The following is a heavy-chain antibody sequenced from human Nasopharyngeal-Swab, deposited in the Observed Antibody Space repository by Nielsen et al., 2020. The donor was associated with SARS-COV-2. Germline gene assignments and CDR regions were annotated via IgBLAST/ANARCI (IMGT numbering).Heavy chain of an antibody. CDR3: ARGDCTGGVCRAYYYYGMDV. V-gene: IGHV1-18*01. J-gene: IGHJ6*02. Sequence: ASVNVSCKASGYTFTSYVISWLRQAPGQGLEWMGWISAYNGNTNYAQKLQGRVTMTTDTSTSTAYMELRSLRSDDTAVYYCARGDCTGGVCRAYYYYGMDVWGQGTTVTVSS. CDR1: GYTFTSYV. D-gene: IGHD2-8*02. CDR2: ISAYNGNT.